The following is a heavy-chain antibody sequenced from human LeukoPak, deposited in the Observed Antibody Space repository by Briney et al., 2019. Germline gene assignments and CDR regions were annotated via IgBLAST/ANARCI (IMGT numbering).Heavy chain of an antibody. V-gene: IGHV4-61*02. CDR2: IYTSGST. D-gene: IGHD3-10*01. CDR1: GGSISSGSYY. J-gene: IGHJ6*03. CDR3: ARDPYYYGSGSYNYMDV. Sequence: SETLSLTCTVSGGSISSGSYYWSWIRQPAGKGLEWIGRIYTSGSTNYNPSLKSRVTISVDTSKNQFSLKLSSVTAADTAVYYCARDPYYYGSGSYNYMDVWGKGTTVTVSS.